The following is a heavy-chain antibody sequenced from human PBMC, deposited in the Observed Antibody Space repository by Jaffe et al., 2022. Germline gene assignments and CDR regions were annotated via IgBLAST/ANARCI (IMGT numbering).Heavy chain of an antibody. CDR3: ARGSLGPGSHYYYMDV. Sequence: QVQLVQSGSEVKKPGSAVKVSCKASGDIFSSSVISWVRQAPGQGLEWMGGIIPIFGTTNYAQKFQGRVTITADESRTTAYMELTSLRSEDTAVYYCARGSLGPGSHYYYMDVWGIGTTVTVSS. D-gene: IGHD2-15*01. V-gene: IGHV1-69*01. J-gene: IGHJ6*03. CDR2: IIPIFGTT. CDR1: GDIFSSSV.